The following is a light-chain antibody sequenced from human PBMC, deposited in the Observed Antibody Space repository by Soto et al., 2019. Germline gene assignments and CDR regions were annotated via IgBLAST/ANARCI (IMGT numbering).Light chain of an antibody. J-gene: IGKJ4*01. V-gene: IGKV3-11*01. CDR1: QSVGSF. Sequence: EIVLTQSPATLSLSPGERATLSWRASQSVGSFFAWYQQKPGQAPRLLIYDAFSRATGIPARFSGSGSGTDFTLTISSLKPEDFAVYFCQQRSTWPLTFGGGTMVEIK. CDR2: DAF. CDR3: QQRSTWPLT.